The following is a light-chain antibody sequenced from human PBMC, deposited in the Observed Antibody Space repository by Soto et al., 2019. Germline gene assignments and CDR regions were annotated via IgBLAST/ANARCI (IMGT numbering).Light chain of an antibody. CDR1: QSVFYSSNNKNY. CDR2: WAS. V-gene: IGKV4-1*01. J-gene: IGKJ4*01. Sequence: DFVMTQSPDSLAVSLGERATINCKSSQSVFYSSNNKNYLAWYQQKPGQPPKLLIYWASTRESGVPDRFSGSGSGTDFTLTISSLQAEDVAVYYCQQYYVTPQLTFGGGTKVEIK. CDR3: QQYYVTPQLT.